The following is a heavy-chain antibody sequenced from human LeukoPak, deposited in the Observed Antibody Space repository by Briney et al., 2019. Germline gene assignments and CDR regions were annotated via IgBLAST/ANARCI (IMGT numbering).Heavy chain of an antibody. CDR1: GFTFSSYS. CDR2: ISSSSSYI. Sequence: GGSLRLSCAASGFTFSSYSMNWVRQAPGKGLEWVSSISSSSSYIYYADSVKGRFTISRDNAKNSLYLQMNSLRAEDTAVYYCARGGSGYDSFYYYGMDVWGQGTTVTVSS. J-gene: IGHJ6*02. V-gene: IGHV3-21*01. CDR3: ARGGSGYDSFYYYGMDV. D-gene: IGHD5-12*01.